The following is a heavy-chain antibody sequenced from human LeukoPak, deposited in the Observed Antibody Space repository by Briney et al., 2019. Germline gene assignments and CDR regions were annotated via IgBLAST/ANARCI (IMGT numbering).Heavy chain of an antibody. J-gene: IGHJ5*02. CDR1: GGSISSGGYY. Sequence: SETLSLTCTVSGGSISSGGYYWSWIRQHPGKGLEWIGYIYYSGSTYYNPSLKSRVTISVDTSKNQFSLKLSSVTAADTAVYYCARLILQLWLPLWFDPWGQGTLVTVSS. D-gene: IGHD5-18*01. V-gene: IGHV4-31*03. CDR2: IYYSGST. CDR3: ARLILQLWLPLWFDP.